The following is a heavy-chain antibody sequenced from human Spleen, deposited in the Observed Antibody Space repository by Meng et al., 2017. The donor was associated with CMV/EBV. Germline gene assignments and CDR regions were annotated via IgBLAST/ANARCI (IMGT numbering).Heavy chain of an antibody. CDR3: ARPAYSSSSPFDY. CDR2: INPNSGGT. Sequence: ASVKVSCKASGYTFTGYYMHWVRQAPGQGLEWMGWINPNSGGTNYAQKFQGRVTMTRGTSISTAYMELSRLRSDDTAVYYCARPAYSSSSPFDYWGQGTLVTVSS. J-gene: IGHJ4*02. CDR1: GYTFTGYY. D-gene: IGHD6-6*01. V-gene: IGHV1-2*02.